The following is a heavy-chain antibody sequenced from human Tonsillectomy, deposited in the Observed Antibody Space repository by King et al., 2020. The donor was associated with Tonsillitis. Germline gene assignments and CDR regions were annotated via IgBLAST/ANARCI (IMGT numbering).Heavy chain of an antibody. Sequence: QLVQSGAEVKKPGSSVKVSCKASGDTFSSYGLSWVRQAPGQGLEWMGGIIPISGTTNYAQKFQGRVTITADKSTSTASLELSSLRSEDTAVYFWAGGYFESSGSYYYYYYYYMDVWGKGTTVTVSS. CDR2: IIPISGTT. CDR1: GDTFSSYG. J-gene: IGHJ6*03. CDR3: AGGYFESSGSYYYYYYYYMDV. D-gene: IGHD3-22*01. V-gene: IGHV1-69*06.